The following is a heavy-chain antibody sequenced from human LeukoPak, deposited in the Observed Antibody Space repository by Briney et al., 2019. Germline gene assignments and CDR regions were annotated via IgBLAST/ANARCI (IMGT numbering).Heavy chain of an antibody. D-gene: IGHD3-16*02. CDR3: ARGLAEVGGVIQTEIEQTKGWFDP. V-gene: IGHV1-46*01. J-gene: IGHJ5*02. CDR1: GYTFTSYY. Sequence: GASVKVSCKASGYTFTSYYMHWVRRAPGQGFEWMGIINPSSGTTSYAQKFQGRVTMTRDTPTSTVYMELRSLRSEDTAVYYCARGLAEVGGVIQTEIEQTKGWFDPWGQGTLVTISP. CDR2: INPSSGTT.